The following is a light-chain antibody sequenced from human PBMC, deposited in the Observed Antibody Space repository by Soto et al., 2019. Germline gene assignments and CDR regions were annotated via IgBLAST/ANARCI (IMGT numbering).Light chain of an antibody. V-gene: IGLV1-44*01. CDR3: MSFIASTTTHWV. J-gene: IGLJ3*02. Sequence: QSVLTQPPSASGTPGQRVTISCSGSSSNIGGNTVNWYQKLPGTAPKLLIHNNNQRPSGVPDRFSGSKSGTSASLAISGLRSEDEADYYCMSFIASTTTHWVLGGGTKLTVL. CDR1: SSNIGGNT. CDR2: NNN.